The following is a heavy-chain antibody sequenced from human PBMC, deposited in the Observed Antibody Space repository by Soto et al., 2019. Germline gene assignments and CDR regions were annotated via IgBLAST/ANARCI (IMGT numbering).Heavy chain of an antibody. J-gene: IGHJ6*02. CDR1: GFTFRAYA. CDR3: ARSGLYGSGIIHFYGVAV. D-gene: IGHD3-10*01. CDR2: VSYGDSNY. V-gene: IGHV3-30-3*01. Sequence: QVQLVESGGGEVQPGRSLRLSCAASGFTFRAYALHWVRQAPGTGLEWVATVSYGDSNYYYADSVKGRFTIARDNSKQTLFLQMISLKLEDTAVYYCARSGLYGSGIIHFYGVAVWGQGTTVTVS.